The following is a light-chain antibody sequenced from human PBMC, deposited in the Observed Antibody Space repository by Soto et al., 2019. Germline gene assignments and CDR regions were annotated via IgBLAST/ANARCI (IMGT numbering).Light chain of an antibody. V-gene: IGKV3-20*01. CDR2: DPS. J-gene: IGKJ4*01. CDR1: QTVRNNY. CDR3: QQFSSYPRT. Sequence: EFVLTQSPGTLSLSPGERATLSCRASQTVRNNYLAWYQQKPGQAPRLLIYDPSSRATGIPDRFSGGGSGTDFTLTISRLEPEDFAVYYCQQFSSYPRTFGGGTKVDIK.